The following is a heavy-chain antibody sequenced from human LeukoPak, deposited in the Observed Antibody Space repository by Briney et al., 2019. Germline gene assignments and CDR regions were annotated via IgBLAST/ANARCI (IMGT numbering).Heavy chain of an antibody. Sequence: SETLSLTCAVYGGSFRGYYWIWIRQSPGKGLEWIGEINDGGSINYNPSLKSRVTISVDASKNQFSLKLTSVTAADTAVYYCATRGYYYVSDYWGQGTLVTVSS. J-gene: IGHJ4*02. CDR3: ATRGYYYVSDY. CDR1: GGSFRGYY. CDR2: INDGGSI. D-gene: IGHD3-22*01. V-gene: IGHV4-34*01.